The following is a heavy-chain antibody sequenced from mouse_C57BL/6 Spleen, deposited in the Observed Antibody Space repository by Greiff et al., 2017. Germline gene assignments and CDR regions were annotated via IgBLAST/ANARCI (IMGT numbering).Heavy chain of an antibody. CDR3: ARAPYDYDEAWFAY. Sequence: LQESGAELVKPGASVKISCKASGYAFSSYWMNWVKQRPGKGLEWIGQIYPGDGDTNYNGKFKGKATLTADKSSSTAYMQLSSLTSEDSAVYFCARAPYDYDEAWFAYWGQGTLVTVSA. V-gene: IGHV1-80*01. J-gene: IGHJ3*01. CDR2: IYPGDGDT. D-gene: IGHD2-4*01. CDR1: GYAFSSYW.